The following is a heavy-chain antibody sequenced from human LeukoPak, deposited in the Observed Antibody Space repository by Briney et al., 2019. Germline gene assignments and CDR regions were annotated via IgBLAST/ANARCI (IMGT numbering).Heavy chain of an antibody. V-gene: IGHV3-23*01. Sequence: GGSLRLSCTASGFTFSNYAMSWVRQAPGKGLEWVAAISGSGGTKYYADSVKGRFTISRDNSKNTLYLHMNSLRAEDMALYYCAKDSSIAAADLNWYFDLWGRGTLVTVAS. CDR3: AKDSSIAAADLNWYFDL. CDR1: GFTFSNYA. D-gene: IGHD6-25*01. J-gene: IGHJ2*01. CDR2: ISGSGGTK.